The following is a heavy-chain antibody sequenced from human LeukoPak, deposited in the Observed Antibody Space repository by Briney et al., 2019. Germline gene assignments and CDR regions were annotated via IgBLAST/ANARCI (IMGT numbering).Heavy chain of an antibody. CDR3: ARDSEKSKQQLDGTPWSDYYYYGMDV. V-gene: IGHV1-18*01. CDR2: ISAYNGNT. D-gene: IGHD6-13*01. CDR1: GYTLTSYG. J-gene: IGHJ6*02. Sequence: ASVKVSCKASGYTLTSYGISWVRQAPGQGLEWMGWISAYNGNTNYAQKLQGRVTMTTDTSTSTAYMELRSLRSDDTAVYYCARDSEKSKQQLDGTPWSDYYYYGMDVWGQGTTVTVSS.